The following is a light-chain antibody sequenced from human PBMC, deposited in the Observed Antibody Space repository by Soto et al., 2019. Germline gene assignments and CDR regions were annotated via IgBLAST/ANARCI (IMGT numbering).Light chain of an antibody. CDR3: QQRSNWPIP. CDR1: QSVSSY. CDR2: DTS. Sequence: EILLTQSTATLSLSPGERATLSCRASQSVSSYLAWYQQKPGQAPRLLIYDTSNRATGIPARFSGTGSGTDFTLTISSLEPEDFAVYYCQQRSNWPIPFGQGTRLEIK. J-gene: IGKJ5*01. V-gene: IGKV3-11*01.